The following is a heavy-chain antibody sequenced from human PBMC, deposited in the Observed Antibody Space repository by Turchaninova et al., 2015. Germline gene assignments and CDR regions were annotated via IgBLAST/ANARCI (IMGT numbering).Heavy chain of an antibody. V-gene: IGHV4-39*07. CDR2: IDYRGST. CDR3: ARDRGPYYMDV. CDR1: GGSISSSRYY. Sequence: QLQLQESGPGLVKPSETLSLTCTVSGGSISSSRYYWGWMRQPPGKGLEWIGFIDYRGSTSYNPSLKSRFTISVDTSKNQFSLKLSSVTAADTAVYYCARDRGPYYMDVWGKGTTVTVSS. J-gene: IGHJ6*03.